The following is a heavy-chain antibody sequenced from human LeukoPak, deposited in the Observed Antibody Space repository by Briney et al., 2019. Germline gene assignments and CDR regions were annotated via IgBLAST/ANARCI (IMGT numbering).Heavy chain of an antibody. J-gene: IGHJ4*02. V-gene: IGHV3-48*03. D-gene: IGHD3-22*01. CDR1: GFTFSSYE. Sequence: GGSLRLSCAASGFTFSSYEMNWVRQAPGKGLEWVSYISTSGSTKYYADSVKGRFTISRDNAKNTLYLQMNSLRAEDTAVYYCARGTMTGDYWGQGTLVTVSS. CDR3: ARGTMTGDY. CDR2: ISTSGSTK.